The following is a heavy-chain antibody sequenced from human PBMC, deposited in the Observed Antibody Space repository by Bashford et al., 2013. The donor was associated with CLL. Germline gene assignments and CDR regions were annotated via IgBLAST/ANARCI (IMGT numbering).Heavy chain of an antibody. J-gene: IGHJ4*02. V-gene: IGHV1-3*01. CDR1: GYNFNTNA. CDR3: ARDGGMAAFDF. Sequence: ASVKVSCKTSGYNFNTNAMHWVRQAPGQSPEWVGWIDVGIGKTQYSQKLQGRVRITADRSASTSFMELRSLTSQDTAIYYCARDGGMAAFDFWGQGTLGHRL. CDR2: IDVGIGKT. D-gene: IGHD5-24*01.